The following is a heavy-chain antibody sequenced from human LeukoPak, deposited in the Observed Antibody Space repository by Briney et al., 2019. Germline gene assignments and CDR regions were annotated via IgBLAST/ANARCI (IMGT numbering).Heavy chain of an antibody. J-gene: IGHJ4*02. V-gene: IGHV3-64*01. Sequence: PGGSLRLSCAASGFTFSRYPMHWVRQAPGKGLEYVSAISSNGGSTYYANSVKGRFTISRDNSKNTLYLQMGSLRAEDMAVYYCARGEVDTAMALRNWGQGTLVTVSS. CDR2: ISSNGGST. CDR1: GFTFSRYP. CDR3: ARGEVDTAMALRN. D-gene: IGHD5-18*01.